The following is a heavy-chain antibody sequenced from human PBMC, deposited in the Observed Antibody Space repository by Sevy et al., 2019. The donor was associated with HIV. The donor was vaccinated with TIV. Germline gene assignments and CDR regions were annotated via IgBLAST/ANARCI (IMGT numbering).Heavy chain of an antibody. CDR1: GGSISSYY. D-gene: IGHD2-8*01. Sequence: SETLSLTCTVSGGSISSYYWSWIRQPPGKGLEWIGYIYYSGSTNYNPSLKSLVTISVDTSKNQFSLKLSSVTAADTAVYYCAGGMVRGDFYYYGMDVWGQGTTVTVSS. CDR2: IYYSGST. CDR3: AGGMVRGDFYYYGMDV. J-gene: IGHJ6*02. V-gene: IGHV4-59*01.